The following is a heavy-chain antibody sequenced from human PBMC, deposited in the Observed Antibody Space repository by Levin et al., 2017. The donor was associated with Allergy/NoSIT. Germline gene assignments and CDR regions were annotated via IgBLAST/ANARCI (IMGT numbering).Heavy chain of an antibody. J-gene: IGHJ6*02. D-gene: IGHD2-21*02. CDR1: GGSISSYY. CDR2: IYYSGST. Sequence: ESLKISCTVSGGSISSYYWSWIRQPPGKGLEWIGYIYYSGSTNYNPSLKSRVTISVDTSKNQFSLKLSSVTAADTAVYYCARVYCGGDCYGYYYYGMDVWGQGTTVTVSS. V-gene: IGHV4-59*01. CDR3: ARVYCGGDCYGYYYYGMDV.